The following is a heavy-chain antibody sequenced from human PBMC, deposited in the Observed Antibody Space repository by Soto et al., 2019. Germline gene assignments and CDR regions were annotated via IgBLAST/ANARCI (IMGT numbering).Heavy chain of an antibody. Sequence: GGSLRLSCAASGFTFSSYDMHWVRQATGKGLEWVSAIGTAGDTYYPGSVKGRFTISRENAKNSLYLQMNSLGAGDTAVYYCAREGIAAAGTGYYYYYYMDVWGKGTTVTVSS. CDR2: IGTAGDT. J-gene: IGHJ6*03. CDR3: AREGIAAAGTGYYYYYYMDV. V-gene: IGHV3-13*01. CDR1: GFTFSSYD. D-gene: IGHD6-13*01.